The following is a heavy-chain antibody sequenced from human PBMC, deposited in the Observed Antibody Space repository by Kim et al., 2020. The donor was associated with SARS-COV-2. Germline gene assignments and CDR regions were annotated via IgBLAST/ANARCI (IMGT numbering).Heavy chain of an antibody. Sequence: SETLSLTCTVSGGSISSYYWSWIRQPPGKGLEWIGYIYYSGSTNYNPSLKSRVTISVDTSKNQFSLKLSSVTAADTAVYYCARGIAALDYWGQGTLVTVSS. CDR3: ARGIAALDY. V-gene: IGHV4-59*13. CDR1: GGSISSYY. CDR2: IYYSGST. J-gene: IGHJ4*02. D-gene: IGHD6-13*01.